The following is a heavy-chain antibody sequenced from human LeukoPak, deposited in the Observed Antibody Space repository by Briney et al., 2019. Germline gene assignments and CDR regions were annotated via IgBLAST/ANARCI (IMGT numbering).Heavy chain of an antibody. CDR2: IRSRAYGGTT. CDR1: GFTFGDFP. CDR3: TTDAFH. Sequence: GGSLRLSCTTSGFTFGDFPMSWVRQAPGKGLEWVGFIRSRAYGGTTDYGASVKGRFTISRDDSKNTLYLQMSSLKTEDTAVYYCTTDAFHWGQGTLVTVSS. J-gene: IGHJ4*02. V-gene: IGHV3-49*04.